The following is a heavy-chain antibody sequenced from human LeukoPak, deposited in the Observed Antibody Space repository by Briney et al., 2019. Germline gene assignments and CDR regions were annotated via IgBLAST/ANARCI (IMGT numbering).Heavy chain of an antibody. J-gene: IGHJ4*02. V-gene: IGHV1-46*01. Sequence: ASVKVSCKASGYTFTSYYMHWVRQAPGQGLEWMGIINPSGGSTSYAQKFQDRVAMTRDTSTSTVYMQLSCLRSEDTAVYYCARGLTHYGDYDAYWGQGTLVTVSS. CDR1: GYTFTSYY. CDR2: INPSGGST. D-gene: IGHD4-17*01. CDR3: ARGLTHYGDYDAY.